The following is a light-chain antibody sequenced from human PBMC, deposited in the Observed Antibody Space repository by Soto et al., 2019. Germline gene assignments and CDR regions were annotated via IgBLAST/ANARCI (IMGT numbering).Light chain of an antibody. Sequence: QSVLTQPASVSGSPGQSITISCTGTSSDVGGYNYVSWYQQHPGKATKLMIYDVSNRPSGVSNNFSGSKSGNTASLTISGFQAEDEADYYCSSYTSSSTLGVFGTGTKVTVL. V-gene: IGLV2-14*01. J-gene: IGLJ1*01. CDR1: SSDVGGYNY. CDR3: SSYTSSSTLGV. CDR2: DVS.